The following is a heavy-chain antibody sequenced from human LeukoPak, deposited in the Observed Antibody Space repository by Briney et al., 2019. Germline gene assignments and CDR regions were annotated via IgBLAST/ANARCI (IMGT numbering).Heavy chain of an antibody. CDR2: IGTAGDT. D-gene: IGHD3-10*01. Sequence: GGSLRLSCAASGFTFSTYDIHWVRQTTGRGLGWVSAIGTAGDTYYVDSVKGRFTISRENAKNSLYLQMNSLRAGDTAVYYCVRGIVRRGYFDYWGQGAQVTVSS. CDR1: GFTFSTYD. J-gene: IGHJ4*02. CDR3: VRGIVRRGYFDY. V-gene: IGHV3-13*01.